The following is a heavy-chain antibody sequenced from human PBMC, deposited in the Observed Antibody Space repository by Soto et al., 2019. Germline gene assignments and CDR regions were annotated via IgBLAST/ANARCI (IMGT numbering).Heavy chain of an antibody. V-gene: IGHV4-31*03. J-gene: IGHJ6*03. CDR2: IYYSGST. CDR1: GRSISSGSYS. Sequence: TLSLTCTVSGRSISSGSYSWGWIRHHPGKCLEWIGYIYYSGSTYYNPSLKSRVTISVDTSKNQFSLKLSSVTAADTAVYYCPIPTHRLYGDYADHAYYMEDGGKGTTVKVPS. D-gene: IGHD4-17*01. CDR3: PIPTHRLYGDYADHAYYMED.